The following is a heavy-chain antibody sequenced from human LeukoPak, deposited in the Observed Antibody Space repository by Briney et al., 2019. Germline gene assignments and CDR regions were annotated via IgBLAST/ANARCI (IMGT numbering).Heavy chain of an antibody. V-gene: IGHV4-34*01. CDR2: INHSGST. D-gene: IGHD6-13*01. Sequence: SETLSLTCAVYGGSFSGYYWSWIRQPPGKGLEWIGEINHSGSTNYNPSLKSRVTISVDTSENQFSLKLSSVTAADTAVYYCARGLGAAAGSDYYGMDVWGQGTTVTVSS. CDR1: GGSFSGYY. CDR3: ARGLGAAAGSDYYGMDV. J-gene: IGHJ6*02.